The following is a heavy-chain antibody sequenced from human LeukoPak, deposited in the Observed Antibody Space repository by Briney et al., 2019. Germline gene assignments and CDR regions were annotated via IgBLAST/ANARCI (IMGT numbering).Heavy chain of an antibody. CDR1: GYTFTGYY. V-gene: IGHV1-2*02. CDR3: AREGEYCSSTSCNGWFDP. D-gene: IGHD2-2*01. J-gene: IGHJ5*02. CDR2: INPNSGGT. Sequence: ASVKVSCKASGYTFTGYYMHWVRQAPGQGLEWMGWINPNSGGTNYAQKFQGRVTMTRDTSISTAYMELSRLRSDDTAVYYCAREGEYCSSTSCNGWFDPWGQGTLVTVSS.